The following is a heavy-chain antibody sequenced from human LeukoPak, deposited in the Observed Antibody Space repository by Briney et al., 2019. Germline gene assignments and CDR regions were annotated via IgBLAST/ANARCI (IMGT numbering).Heavy chain of an antibody. V-gene: IGHV1-69*13. CDR2: IIPTFGKA. D-gene: IGHD3-10*01. Sequence: SVKVSCEASGGTFSSYAVSWVRQAPGQGLEWMGGIIPTFGKANYAQKFQGRVTITADESTSTAYMELSSLRSEDTAVYYCAREQDHKVRGVISGSPIYYGMDVWGQGTTVTVSS. J-gene: IGHJ6*02. CDR1: GGTFSSYA. CDR3: AREQDHKVRGVISGSPIYYGMDV.